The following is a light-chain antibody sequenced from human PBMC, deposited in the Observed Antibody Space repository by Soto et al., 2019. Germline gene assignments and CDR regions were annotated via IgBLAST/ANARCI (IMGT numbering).Light chain of an antibody. Sequence: QSALTQPASVSGSPGQSITISCSGVSGDVGNYNLVSWYQQYPGKAPALLIYGDDKRPSGVSNRFSGSKSDSTASLTISGLQAEDEADYYCCLYLGGTSVFGGGTKLTVL. CDR2: GDD. CDR3: CLYLGGTSV. CDR1: SGDVGNYNL. V-gene: IGLV2-23*01. J-gene: IGLJ7*01.